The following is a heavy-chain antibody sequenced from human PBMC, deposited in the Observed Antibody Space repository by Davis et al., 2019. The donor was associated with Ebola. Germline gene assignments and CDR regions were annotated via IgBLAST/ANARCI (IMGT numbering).Heavy chain of an antibody. Sequence: GESLKISCAASGFTFSYYYMSWIRQAPGKGLEWVSYISSSSSYTNYADSVKGRFTISRDNAKNSLYLQMNSLRAEDTAVYYCARRSWYDSSLPFKYYYYYYGMDVWGQGTTVTVSS. J-gene: IGHJ6*02. CDR1: GFTFSYYY. CDR3: ARRSWYDSSLPFKYYYYYYGMDV. V-gene: IGHV3-11*06. CDR2: ISSSSSYT. D-gene: IGHD6-13*01.